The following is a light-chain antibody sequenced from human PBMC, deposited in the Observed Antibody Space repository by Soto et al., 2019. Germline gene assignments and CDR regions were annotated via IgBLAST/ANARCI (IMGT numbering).Light chain of an antibody. V-gene: IGLV2-23*02. CDR1: SSDVGRYNL. CDR3: CSYVGSSILM. CDR2: EVN. J-gene: IGLJ3*02. Sequence: QSALTQPASVSGSPGQSITISCTGTSSDVGRYNLVSWYQQLPGKAPKLIIYEVNERPSGISDRFSGSKSGNTASLTISGLQDEDEADYFCCSYVGSSILMFGGGTQLTV.